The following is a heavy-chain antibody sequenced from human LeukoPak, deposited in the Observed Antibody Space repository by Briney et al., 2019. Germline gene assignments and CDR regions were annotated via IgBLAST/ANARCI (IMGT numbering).Heavy chain of an antibody. CDR1: GGSISSSSYY. Sequence: SETLSLTRTVSGGSISSSSYYWGWIRQPPGKGLEWIGSIYYSGSTYYNPSLKSRVTISVDTSKNQFSLKLSSVTAADTAVYYCARLTGYSSGWYMYYFDYWGQGTLVTVSS. V-gene: IGHV4-39*01. D-gene: IGHD6-19*01. CDR3: ARLTGYSSGWYMYYFDY. J-gene: IGHJ4*02. CDR2: IYYSGST.